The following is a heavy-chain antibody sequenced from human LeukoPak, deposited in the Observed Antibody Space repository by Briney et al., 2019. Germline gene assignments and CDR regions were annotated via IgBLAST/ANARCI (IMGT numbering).Heavy chain of an antibody. Sequence: SETLSLTCTVSGGSISNYYWSWIRQPAGKGLEWIGRIYTDGSTNYNPSLKSRVTISVDTSKNQFSLKLSSVTAADTAVCYCARDTRSFDAFDIWGQGTMVTVSS. D-gene: IGHD1-1*01. CDR1: GGSISNYY. J-gene: IGHJ3*02. CDR2: IYTDGST. V-gene: IGHV4-4*07. CDR3: ARDTRSFDAFDI.